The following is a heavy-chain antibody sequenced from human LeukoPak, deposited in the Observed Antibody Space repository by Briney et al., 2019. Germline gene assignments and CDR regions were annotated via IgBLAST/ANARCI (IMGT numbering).Heavy chain of an antibody. CDR3: AKYDYGSGRSPDF. CDR2: VSGSGGST. Sequence: PGGSLRLSCAASGFTFSNYAMSWVRQAPGKGLEWLSGVSGSGGSTYYADSVKGRFTISRDNSKNMLYLQMNSLRAEDTAVYYCAKYDYGSGRSPDFWGQGTLVTVSS. V-gene: IGHV3-23*01. J-gene: IGHJ4*02. D-gene: IGHD3-10*01. CDR1: GFTFSNYA.